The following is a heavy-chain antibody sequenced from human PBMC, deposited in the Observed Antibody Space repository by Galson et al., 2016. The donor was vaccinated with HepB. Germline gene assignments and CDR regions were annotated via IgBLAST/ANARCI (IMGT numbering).Heavy chain of an antibody. CDR1: GFSFSSYA. Sequence: SLRLSCAASGFSFSSYAMNWVRQAPGKGLEWVSGISGSAYTTYYADSVKGRFTISRDNSKNTLFMVMNSLRAEDTAVYYCAKGWGISRQENYSGMDVWGQGATVTVSS. CDR2: ISGSAYTT. CDR3: AKGWGISRQENYSGMDV. D-gene: IGHD3-16*01. V-gene: IGHV3-23*01. J-gene: IGHJ6*02.